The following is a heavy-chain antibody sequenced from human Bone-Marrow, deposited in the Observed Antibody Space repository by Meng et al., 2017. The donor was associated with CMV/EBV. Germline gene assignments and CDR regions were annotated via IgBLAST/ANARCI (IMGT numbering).Heavy chain of an antibody. CDR2: ISYDGSNK. CDR3: ARDRWRLQAGMDV. CDR1: GFTFSSYG. Sequence: GGSLRLSCAASGFTFSSYGMHWVRQAPGKGLEWVAVISYDGSNKYYADSVKGRFTISRDNSKNTLYLQMNSLRAEDTAVYYCARDRWRLQAGMDVWGQGTTVTVSS. J-gene: IGHJ6*02. D-gene: IGHD4-11*01. V-gene: IGHV3-30*19.